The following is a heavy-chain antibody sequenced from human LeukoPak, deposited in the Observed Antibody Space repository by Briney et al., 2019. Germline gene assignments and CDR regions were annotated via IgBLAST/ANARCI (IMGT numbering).Heavy chain of an antibody. CDR1: GFTVSSNY. D-gene: IGHD6-13*01. Sequence: GSLRLSCAASGFTVSSNYMSWVRQAPGKGLEWVSIIYSGGTTYYADSVKDRFTISRDNSKNTLYLQMNSLRAEDTAVYYCARVRESSSWYARYFDYWGQGTLVTVSS. V-gene: IGHV3-66*01. CDR2: IYSGGTT. J-gene: IGHJ4*02. CDR3: ARVRESSSWYARYFDY.